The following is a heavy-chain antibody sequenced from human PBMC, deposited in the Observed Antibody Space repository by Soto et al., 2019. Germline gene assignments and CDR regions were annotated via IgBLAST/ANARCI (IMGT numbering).Heavy chain of an antibody. CDR1: GFTFSSYG. CDR3: AKDYYDSSGFDY. Sequence: GGSLRLSCAASGFTFSSYGMHWVRQAPGKGLEWVAVISYDGSNKYYADSVKGRFTISRDNSKNTLYLQMNSLRAEDTAVYYCAKDYYDSSGFDYWGQGTLVTVSS. J-gene: IGHJ4*02. CDR2: ISYDGSNK. V-gene: IGHV3-30*18. D-gene: IGHD3-22*01.